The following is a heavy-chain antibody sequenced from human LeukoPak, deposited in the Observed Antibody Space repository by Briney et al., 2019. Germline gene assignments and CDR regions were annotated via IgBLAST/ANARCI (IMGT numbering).Heavy chain of an antibody. CDR3: TTDGDIVVVPAAIFYYYMDV. CDR1: GFTFSNAW. D-gene: IGHD2-2*01. V-gene: IGHV3-15*01. J-gene: IGHJ6*03. Sequence: GGSLRLSCAASGFTFSNAWMSWVRQAPGKGLEWVGRIKSKTDGGTTDYAAPVKGRFTISRDDSKNTLYLQMNGLKTEDTAVYYCTTDGDIVVVPAAIFYYYMDVWGKGTTVTVSS. CDR2: IKSKTDGGTT.